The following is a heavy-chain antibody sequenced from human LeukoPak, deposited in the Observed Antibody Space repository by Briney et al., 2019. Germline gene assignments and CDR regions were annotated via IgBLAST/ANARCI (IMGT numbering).Heavy chain of an antibody. D-gene: IGHD3-22*01. V-gene: IGHV4-34*01. J-gene: IGHJ6*04. CDR1: GGSFSGYY. CDR3: ARVHYDNTPDV. Sequence: PSETLSLTCAVYGGSFSGYYWSWIRQPPGKGLEWIGEINHSGSTNYNPSLKSRVTISVDTSKNQFSLKLSSVTAADTAVYYCARVHYDNTPDVWGKGTTVTVSS. CDR2: INHSGST.